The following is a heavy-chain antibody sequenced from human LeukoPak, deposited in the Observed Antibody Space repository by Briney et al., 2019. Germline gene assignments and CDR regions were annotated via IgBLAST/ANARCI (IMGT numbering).Heavy chain of an antibody. J-gene: IGHJ6*02. Sequence: GGSLRLSCAASGFTFSSYWMSWVRQAPGKGLVWVSHINSDGSITSYADYVKGRFTISRDNAKNTLYLQMNSLRAEDTAVYYCARDAVDTANAVWGQGTTVTVSS. V-gene: IGHV3-74*01. CDR1: GFTFSSYW. CDR3: ARDAVDTANAV. CDR2: INSDGSIT. D-gene: IGHD5-18*01.